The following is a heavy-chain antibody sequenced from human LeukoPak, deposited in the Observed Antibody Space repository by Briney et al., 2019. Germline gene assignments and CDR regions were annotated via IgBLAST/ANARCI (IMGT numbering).Heavy chain of an antibody. D-gene: IGHD1-26*01. Sequence: PSETLSLTCTVSGGSISSGGYYWSWNRQHPGKGLEWIGYIYYSGSTYYNPSLKSRVTISVDTSKNQFSLKLGSVTAADTAVYYCARDAVVVGATEYFDYWGQGTLVTVSS. CDR3: ARDAVVVGATEYFDY. CDR2: IYYSGST. CDR1: GGSISSGGYY. J-gene: IGHJ4*02. V-gene: IGHV4-31*03.